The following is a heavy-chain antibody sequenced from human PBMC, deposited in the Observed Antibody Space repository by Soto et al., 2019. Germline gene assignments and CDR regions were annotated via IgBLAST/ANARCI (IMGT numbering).Heavy chain of an antibody. J-gene: IGHJ3*02. Sequence: PGESLKISCKGSGYSFTSYWIGWVRQMPGKGLEWMGIIYPGDSENRNPPSSKGQVTISADKSISTAYLQWSSLKASDPAMYYCARHLDTAMVTRAFDIWGQGKMVPVSS. CDR3: ARHLDTAMVTRAFDI. D-gene: IGHD5-18*01. V-gene: IGHV5-51*01. CDR1: GYSFTSYW. CDR2: IYPGDSEN.